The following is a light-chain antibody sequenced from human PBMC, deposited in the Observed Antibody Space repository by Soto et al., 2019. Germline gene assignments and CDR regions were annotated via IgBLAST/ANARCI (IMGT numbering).Light chain of an antibody. Sequence: IQMTQSPSTLSASVGDRVTITCRASQSISSYLNWYQQTPGKAPKLLIYASSSLQSGVPSRFSGSGSGTDFTLTISSLQPEDFATYFCQQSFDTSWTFGHGTKVDIK. CDR3: QQSFDTSWT. CDR1: QSISSY. V-gene: IGKV1-39*01. CDR2: ASS. J-gene: IGKJ1*01.